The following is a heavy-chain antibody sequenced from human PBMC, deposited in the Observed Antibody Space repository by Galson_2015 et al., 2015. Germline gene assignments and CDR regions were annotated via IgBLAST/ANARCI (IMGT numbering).Heavy chain of an antibody. Sequence: SLRLSCAASGFTFSGYAMSWVRQAPGKGLEWVSAISGSSGSTCYADCVKGRFTISRDNSKNTLYLQMNSLRAEDTAVYYCAKMGYGDYEAGLFDYWGQGTLVTVSS. V-gene: IGHV3-23*01. J-gene: IGHJ4*02. CDR3: AKMGYGDYEAGLFDY. CDR2: ISGSSGST. CDR1: GFTFSGYA. D-gene: IGHD4-17*01.